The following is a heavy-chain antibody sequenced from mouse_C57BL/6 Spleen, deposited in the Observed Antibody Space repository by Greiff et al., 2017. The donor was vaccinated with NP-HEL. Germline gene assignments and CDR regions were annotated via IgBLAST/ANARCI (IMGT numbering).Heavy chain of an antibody. D-gene: IGHD1-1*01. CDR1: GYTFTDYN. J-gene: IGHJ2*01. CDR2: INPNNGGT. V-gene: IGHV1-22*01. Sequence: VQLQQSGPELVKPGASVKMSCKASGYTFTDYNMHWVKQSHGKSLEWIGYINPNNGGTSYNQKFKGKATLTVNKSSSTAYMELRSLTSEDSAVYYCARDYYGSSLGYFDYWGQGTTLTVSS. CDR3: ARDYYGSSLGYFDY.